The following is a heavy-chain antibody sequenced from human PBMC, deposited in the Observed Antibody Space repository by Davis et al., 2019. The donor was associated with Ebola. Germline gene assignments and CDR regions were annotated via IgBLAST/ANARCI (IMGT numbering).Heavy chain of an antibody. CDR3: ARGPRSYFRAGGDDY. Sequence: GGSLRLSCKGSGYNFSNFFIAWVRQMPGKGLEWMGIIFPDDSDTRYSPSFQGHVTISADKSVNTAYLQWSSLKASDTAMYYCARGPRSYFRAGGDDYWGQGTLVTVSS. CDR2: IFPDDSDT. CDR1: GYNFSNFF. V-gene: IGHV5-51*01. J-gene: IGHJ4*02. D-gene: IGHD3-10*01.